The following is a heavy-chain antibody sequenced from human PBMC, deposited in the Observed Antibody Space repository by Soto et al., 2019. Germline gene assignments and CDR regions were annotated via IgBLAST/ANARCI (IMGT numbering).Heavy chain of an antibody. CDR3: ARGPMGQLDY. J-gene: IGHJ4*02. V-gene: IGHV1-18*01. D-gene: IGHD1-1*01. CDR1: RDTFTRYT. Sequence: GASVKVSGTDSRDTFTRYTRNWVRHAPGQGLEWMGWINPDNGNTKYAQKLQGRVTITTDTSKSTAYMELRSLRSDDTAVYYCARGPMGQLDYWGQGTLVTVS. CDR2: INPDNGNT.